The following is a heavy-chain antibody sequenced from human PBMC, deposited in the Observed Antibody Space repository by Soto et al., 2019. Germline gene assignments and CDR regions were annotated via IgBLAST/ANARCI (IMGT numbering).Heavy chain of an antibody. CDR1: GYTFTGYY. J-gene: IGHJ4*02. Sequence: QVQLVQSGAEVKKPGASVKVSCKASGYTFTGYYMHWVRQAPGQGLEWMGWINLNSGGTNYAQKFQGRVTMTRDTSISTAYMELSRLRSDDTAVYYCAREYSNSPEAFDIWGQGSLVTVSS. V-gene: IGHV1-2*02. CDR2: INLNSGGT. D-gene: IGHD1-26*01. CDR3: AREYSNSPEAFDI.